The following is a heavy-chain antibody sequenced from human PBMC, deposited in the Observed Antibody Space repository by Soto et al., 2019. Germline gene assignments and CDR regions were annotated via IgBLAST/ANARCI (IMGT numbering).Heavy chain of an antibody. D-gene: IGHD3-3*01. CDR2: IWYDGSNK. J-gene: IGHJ3*02. CDR1: GFTFSSYG. CDR3: ARDRFWSGFLDAFDI. Sequence: QVQLVESGGGVVQPGRSLRLSCAASGFTFSSYGMHWVRQAPGKGLEWVAVIWYDGSNKYYADSVKGRFTISRDNSKTTLYLQMNRLRAEDTAVYYCARDRFWSGFLDAFDIWGQGTMVTVSS. V-gene: IGHV3-33*01.